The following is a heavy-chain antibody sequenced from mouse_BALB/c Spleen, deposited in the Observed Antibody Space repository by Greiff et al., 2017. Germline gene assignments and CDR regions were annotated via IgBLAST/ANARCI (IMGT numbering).Heavy chain of an antibody. CDR1: GFTFTDYY. J-gene: IGHJ3*01. D-gene: IGHD2-4*01. CDR3: ARDMTMITAFAY. CDR2: IRNKANGYTT. Sequence: EVQLVESGGGLVQPGGSLRLSCATSGFTFTDYYMSWVRQPPGKALEWLGFIRNKANGYTTEYSASVKGRFTISRDNSQSILYLQMNTLRAEDSATYYCARDMTMITAFAYWGQGTLVTVSA. V-gene: IGHV7-3*02.